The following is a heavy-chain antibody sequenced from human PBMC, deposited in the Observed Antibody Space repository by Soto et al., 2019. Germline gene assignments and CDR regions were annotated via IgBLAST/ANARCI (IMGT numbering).Heavy chain of an antibody. CDR1: GYTFTSYY. D-gene: IGHD3-22*01. CDR2: INPSGGST. V-gene: IGHV1-46*01. Sequence: ASVKVSCKASGYTFTSYYMHWVRQAPGQGLEWMGIINPSGGSTSYAQKFQGRVTMTRDTSTSTVYVELSSLRSEDTAVYYCAYTDYYDSSGSLAVSVSNYWGQGTLVTVSS. J-gene: IGHJ4*02. CDR3: AYTDYYDSSGSLAVSVSNY.